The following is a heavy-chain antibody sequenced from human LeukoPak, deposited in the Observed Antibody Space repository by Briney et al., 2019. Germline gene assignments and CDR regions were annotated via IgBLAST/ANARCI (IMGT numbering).Heavy chain of an antibody. CDR3: TTVGSRIVVIAPFDY. CDR2: IRSKSEGGTT. Sequence: GGSLRLPCAASGFIFSNARVSWVRQAPGKGVEWVGRIRSKSEGGTTDYAAPVKGRFTISRDDAKTTLYLQLNSLRIEDTAVYDCTTVGSRIVVIAPFDYRGQGTLVTVSS. V-gene: IGHV3-15*07. CDR1: GFIFSNAR. J-gene: IGHJ4*02. D-gene: IGHD3-22*01.